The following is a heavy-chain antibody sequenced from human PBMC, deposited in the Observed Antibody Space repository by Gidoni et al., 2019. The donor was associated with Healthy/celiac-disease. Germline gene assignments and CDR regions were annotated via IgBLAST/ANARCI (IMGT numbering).Heavy chain of an antibody. CDR2: ITSSSSYI. D-gene: IGHD5-12*01. J-gene: IGHJ4*02. CDR1: GFTFSSYS. Sequence: EVQLVESGGGLVKPGGSLRLSCAASGFTFSSYSMTWVRQAPGKGLEWFSSITSSSSYIYYADSVKGRFTISRDNAKNSLYLQMNSLRAEDTAVYYCARADGYNLLDYWGQGTLVTVSS. CDR3: ARADGYNLLDY. V-gene: IGHV3-21*01.